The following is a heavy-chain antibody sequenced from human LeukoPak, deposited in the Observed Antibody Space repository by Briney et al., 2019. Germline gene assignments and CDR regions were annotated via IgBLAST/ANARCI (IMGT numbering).Heavy chain of an antibody. J-gene: IGHJ4*02. Sequence: SETLPLTCTVSGGSISSYYWSWIRQPAGKGLEWIGRIYTSGSTNYNPSLKSRVTMTVDTSKNQFSLKLSSVTAADTAVYYCARDRGIAARRYFDYWGQGTLVTVSS. CDR1: GGSISSYY. D-gene: IGHD6-6*01. CDR2: IYTSGST. CDR3: ARDRGIAARRYFDY. V-gene: IGHV4-4*07.